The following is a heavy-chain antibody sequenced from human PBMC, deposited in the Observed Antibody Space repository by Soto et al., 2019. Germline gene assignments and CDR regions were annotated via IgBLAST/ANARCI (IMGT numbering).Heavy chain of an antibody. Sequence: SETLSLTCTVSGGSISSYYWSWIRQPPGKGLEWIGYIYYSGSTNYNPSLKSRVTISVDTSKNQFSLKLSSVTAADTAVYYCARDFYGDYRGYYYGMDVWGQGTTVTVSS. CDR1: GGSISSYY. CDR2: IYYSGST. CDR3: ARDFYGDYRGYYYGMDV. D-gene: IGHD4-17*01. V-gene: IGHV4-59*01. J-gene: IGHJ6*02.